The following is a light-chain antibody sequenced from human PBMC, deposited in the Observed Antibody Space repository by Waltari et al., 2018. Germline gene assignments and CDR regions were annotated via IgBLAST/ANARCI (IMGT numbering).Light chain of an antibody. V-gene: IGLV2-23*03. Sequence: QSALTQPASVSGSPGQSIIISCTGTSSDVGSYNLVSWYQQHPGKAPKLMIYEGSKRPSGVSNRFSGSKSGNTASLTISGLRAEDEADYYCCSYAGSSTFVFGGGTKLTVL. CDR2: EGS. J-gene: IGLJ3*02. CDR3: CSYAGSSTFV. CDR1: SSDVGSYNL.